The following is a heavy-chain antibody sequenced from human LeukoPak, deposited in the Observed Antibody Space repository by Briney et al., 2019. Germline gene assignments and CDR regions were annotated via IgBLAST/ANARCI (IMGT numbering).Heavy chain of an antibody. Sequence: ASVKLSCKASGYTFTSYYMHWVRQAPGQGLEWMGIINPSGGTTSYAQKFQGRVTMTRDTSTSTVYMELSSLRAEDTAVYYCAKEGLTTVVTPVDYFQHWGQGTLVTVSS. J-gene: IGHJ1*01. CDR2: INPSGGTT. V-gene: IGHV1-46*01. D-gene: IGHD4-23*01. CDR3: AKEGLTTVVTPVDYFQH. CDR1: GYTFTSYY.